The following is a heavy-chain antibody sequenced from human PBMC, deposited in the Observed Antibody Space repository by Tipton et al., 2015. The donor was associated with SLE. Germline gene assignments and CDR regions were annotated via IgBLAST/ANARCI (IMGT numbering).Heavy chain of an antibody. J-gene: IGHJ4*02. CDR3: ASALTYIWGSYRPSYFDY. CDR2: IKQDGSEK. CDR1: GFTFSSYW. D-gene: IGHD3-16*02. Sequence: SLRLSCAASGFTFSSYWMSWVRQAPGKGLEWVANIKQDGSEKYYVDSVKGRFTISRDNAKNSLYLQMNSLRAKDTAVYYCASALTYIWGSYRPSYFDYWGQGTLVTVSS. V-gene: IGHV3-7*01.